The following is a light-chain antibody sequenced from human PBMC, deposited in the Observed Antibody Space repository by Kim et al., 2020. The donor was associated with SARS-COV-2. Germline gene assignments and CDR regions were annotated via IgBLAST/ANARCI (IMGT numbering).Light chain of an antibody. CDR1: QNVSNNY. Sequence: SPGERATLASRATQNVSNNYLAWYQQRPGQASRRLIYSAYRSATGIPDRLSGSGTGTEFTFTFNRLEPEDFAIYYFQQNGNAPVPVGQWTRLDIK. CDR3: QQNGNAPVP. J-gene: IGKJ5*01. V-gene: IGKV3-20*01. CDR2: SAY.